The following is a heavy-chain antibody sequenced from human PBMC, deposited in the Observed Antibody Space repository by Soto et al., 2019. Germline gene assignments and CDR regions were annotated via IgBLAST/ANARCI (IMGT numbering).Heavy chain of an antibody. Sequence: EVQLVESGGGLVQPGGSLRLSCAASGFTFSRYAMHWVRQAPGKGLEYVSAISSNGGSTDYANSVKGRFTISRDNSKNTLYLQMGSLRAEDMAVYYFARGSNGYHFDYWGQGTLVTVSS. CDR3: ARGSNGYHFDY. V-gene: IGHV3-64*01. J-gene: IGHJ4*02. CDR1: GFTFSRYA. D-gene: IGHD5-12*01. CDR2: ISSNGGST.